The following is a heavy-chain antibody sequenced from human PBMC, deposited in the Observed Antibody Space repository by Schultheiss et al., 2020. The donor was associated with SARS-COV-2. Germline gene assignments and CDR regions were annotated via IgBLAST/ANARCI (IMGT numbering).Heavy chain of an antibody. D-gene: IGHD3-10*01. J-gene: IGHJ4*02. CDR2: ISSNGGST. Sequence: GESLKISCSASGFTFSSYAMHWVRQAPGKGLEYVSAISSNGGSTYYADSVKGRFTISRDNSKNTLYLQMSSLRAEDTAVYYCVKDLGSGTYGSWGQGTLVTVSS. CDR1: GFTFSSYA. V-gene: IGHV3-64D*06. CDR3: VKDLGSGTYGS.